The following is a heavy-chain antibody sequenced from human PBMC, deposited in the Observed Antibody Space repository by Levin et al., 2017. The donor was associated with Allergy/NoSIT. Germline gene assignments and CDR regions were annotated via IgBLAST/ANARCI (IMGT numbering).Heavy chain of an antibody. D-gene: IGHD2-15*01. CDR2: IYYSGST. Sequence: PSETLSLTCTVSGGSISSYYWSWIRQPPGKGLEWIGYIYYSGSTNYNPSLKSRVTISVDTSKNQFSLKLSSVTAADTAVYYCARAEVAASLLWFDPWGQGTLVTVSS. CDR1: GGSISSYY. V-gene: IGHV4-59*01. CDR3: ARAEVAASLLWFDP. J-gene: IGHJ5*02.